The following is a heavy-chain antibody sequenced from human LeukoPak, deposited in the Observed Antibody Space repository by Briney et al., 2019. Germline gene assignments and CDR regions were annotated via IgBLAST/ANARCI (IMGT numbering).Heavy chain of an antibody. Sequence: PSETLSLTCTVSVGSISSYYWSWIRQPPGEGLEWIGYIYYCGSTNSNPSLKSRVTISIDTSKNQFSLKLNSVTAADTAMYYCASHYGSGFDYWGQGNLVTVSS. J-gene: IGHJ4*02. V-gene: IGHV4-59*01. D-gene: IGHD3-10*01. CDR2: IYYCGST. CDR3: ASHYGSGFDY. CDR1: VGSISSYY.